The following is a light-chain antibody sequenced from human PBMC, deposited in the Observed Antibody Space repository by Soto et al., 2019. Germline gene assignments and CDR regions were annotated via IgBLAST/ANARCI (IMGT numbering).Light chain of an antibody. CDR2: DSS. J-gene: IGKJ1*01. V-gene: IGKV1-5*01. CDR1: QSIRDA. Sequence: DIQMTQSPSTLAASVGDRVSITCRASQSIRDALAWYQQRQGKAPDLLISDSSSLERGFPSRFSGSGSGTEFALTISSMQPDDFASYYCQHYSADSRTFGRVTKVDIK. CDR3: QHYSADSRT.